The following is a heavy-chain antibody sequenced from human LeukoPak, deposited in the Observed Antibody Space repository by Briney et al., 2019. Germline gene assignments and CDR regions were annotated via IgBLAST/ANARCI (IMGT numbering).Heavy chain of an antibody. CDR2: IYSGAGT. J-gene: IGHJ4*02. V-gene: IGHV3-53*01. CDR3: ARDPLGGVILTDY. D-gene: IGHD3-16*01. Sequence: GGSLRLSCAASGFIVSSNYMSWVRQAPGKGLEWVSIIYSGAGTTYADSVKGRFTISRDKSKNTVYLQMNSLRVEDTAVYYCARDPLGGVILTDYWGQGTLVTVSS. CDR1: GFIVSSNY.